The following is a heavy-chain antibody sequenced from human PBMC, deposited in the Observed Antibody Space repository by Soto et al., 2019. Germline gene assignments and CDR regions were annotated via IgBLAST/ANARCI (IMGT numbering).Heavy chain of an antibody. V-gene: IGHV3-48*01. D-gene: IGHD6-19*01. J-gene: IGHJ4*02. CDR3: ARDRDSSGWNDY. CDR2: ISSSSTTV. Sequence: EVPLVESGGGLVQPGGSLRLSCAASGFIFRTFSMNWVRQAPGKGLEWISYISSSSTTVHYADSVKGRFTISRDNVKNSLYLQMDSLRAEDTAVYYCARDRDSSGWNDYWGQGTLVTVSS. CDR1: GFIFRTFS.